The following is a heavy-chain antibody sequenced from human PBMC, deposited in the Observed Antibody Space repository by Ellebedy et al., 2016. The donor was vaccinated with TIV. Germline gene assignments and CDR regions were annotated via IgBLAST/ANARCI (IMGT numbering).Heavy chain of an antibody. V-gene: IGHV1-18*01. CDR1: GYTFTSYG. D-gene: IGHD6-6*01. CDR2: ISAYNGNT. CDR3: ARDLGSLYIAARHIDYYYYGMDV. J-gene: IGHJ6*02. Sequence: AASVKVSCKASGYTFTSYGISWVRQAPGQGLEWMGWISAYNGNTNYAQKLQGRVTMTTDTSTSTAYMELRSLRSDDTAVYYCARDLGSLYIAARHIDYYYYGMDVWGQGTTVTVSS.